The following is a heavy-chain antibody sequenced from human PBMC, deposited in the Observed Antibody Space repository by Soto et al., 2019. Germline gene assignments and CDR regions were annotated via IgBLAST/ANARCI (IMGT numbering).Heavy chain of an antibody. CDR1: GYTFTNYG. J-gene: IGHJ5*02. D-gene: IGHD6-19*01. V-gene: IGHV1-18*01. Sequence: ASVKVSCKASGYTFTNYGITWVRQAPGQGLEWMGWISAYNGNTNYAQKLQGRVTMTTDTSTSTAYMELRSLRSDDTAAYYCARDHGDSSGWYARFDPWGQGTLVTVS. CDR2: ISAYNGNT. CDR3: ARDHGDSSGWYARFDP.